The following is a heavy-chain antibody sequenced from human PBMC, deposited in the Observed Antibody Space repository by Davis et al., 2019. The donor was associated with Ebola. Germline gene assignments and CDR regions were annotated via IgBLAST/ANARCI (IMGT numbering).Heavy chain of an antibody. V-gene: IGHV3-30*02. CDR3: AGRVVPAAASDWYFDL. J-gene: IGHJ2*01. D-gene: IGHD2-2*01. CDR2: IWYDGSNK. Sequence: PGGSLRLSCAASGFTFSSYGMHWVRQAPGKGLEWVAVIWYDGSNKYYADSVKGRFTISRDNSKNTLYLQMNSLRAEDTAVYYCAGRVVPAAASDWYFDLWGRGTLVTVSS. CDR1: GFTFSSYG.